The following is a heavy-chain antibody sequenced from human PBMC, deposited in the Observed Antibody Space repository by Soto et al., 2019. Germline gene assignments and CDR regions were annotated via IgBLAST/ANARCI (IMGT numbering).Heavy chain of an antibody. D-gene: IGHD5-12*01. Sequence: GGSLRLSCAASGISFSRKAMHWVRQAPGKGLEWVSIISYDGSNKYYADSVKGRFTIARDNSKNTLYLQMNSLRAEDTAVYYCARVGYSGYLSFDYWGQGALVTVSS. J-gene: IGHJ4*02. CDR3: ARVGYSGYLSFDY. V-gene: IGHV3-30-3*01. CDR1: GISFSRKA. CDR2: ISYDGSNK.